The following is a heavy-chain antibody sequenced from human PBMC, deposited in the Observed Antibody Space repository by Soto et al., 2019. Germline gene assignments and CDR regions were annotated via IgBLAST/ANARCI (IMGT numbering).Heavy chain of an antibody. CDR2: IIPIFGTR. CDR1: GGTFSNYG. D-gene: IGHD3-22*01. V-gene: IGHV1-69*06. Sequence: QVQLVQSGAEVKKPGSSVKVSCRASGGTFSNYGISWVRQAPGEGLEWMGGIIPIFGTRNHAQKFQGRVTITADKSTSTAYMELSSLRSEDTAVYYCARGSGYDNAGALDIWGQGTMVTVSS. J-gene: IGHJ3*02. CDR3: ARGSGYDNAGALDI.